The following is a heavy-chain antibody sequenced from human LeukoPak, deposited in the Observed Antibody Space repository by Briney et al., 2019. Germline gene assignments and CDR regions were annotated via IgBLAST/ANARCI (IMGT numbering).Heavy chain of an antibody. D-gene: IGHD3-22*01. CDR2: FYRSGST. Sequence: ASENLSRTCAVSGYSSSSGYYWGWIRQPPGKGLEWIGSFYRSGSTYYNPSLKSRVTISVDTSKNQFSLKLSSVTAADTAVYYCARPNTYYYDSSGYYFSDAFDIWGQGAMVTVSS. V-gene: IGHV4-38-2*01. J-gene: IGHJ3*02. CDR3: ARPNTYYYDSSGYYFSDAFDI. CDR1: GYSSSSGYY.